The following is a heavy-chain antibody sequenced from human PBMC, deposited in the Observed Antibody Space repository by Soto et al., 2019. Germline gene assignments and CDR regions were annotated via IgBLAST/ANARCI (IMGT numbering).Heavy chain of an antibody. D-gene: IGHD4-17*01. V-gene: IGHV1-46*01. J-gene: IGHJ4*02. Sequence: QVQLVQSGAEVKKPGASVKVSCKASGYTFTSYYMHWVRQAPGQGLEWMGIINPSGGSTSYAQKCQGRVTMTRDTSTNTVYMELSSLRSEDTAVYYCARGDGPTGVFDYWGQGTLVTVSS. CDR1: GYTFTSYY. CDR3: ARGDGPTGVFDY. CDR2: INPSGGST.